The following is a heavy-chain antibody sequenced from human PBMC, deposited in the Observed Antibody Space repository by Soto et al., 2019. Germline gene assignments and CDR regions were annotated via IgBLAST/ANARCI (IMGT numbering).Heavy chain of an antibody. Sequence: AASVKVSCKASGYTFTSYAMHWVRQAPGQRLEWMGWINAGNGNTKYSQKFQGRVTITRDTSASTAYMELSSLRSEDTAVYYCAAGGATNYYYYGMDVWGQGTTVTVSS. CDR2: INAGNGNT. CDR3: AAGGATNYYYYGMDV. J-gene: IGHJ6*02. CDR1: GYTFTSYA. V-gene: IGHV1-3*01. D-gene: IGHD3-16*01.